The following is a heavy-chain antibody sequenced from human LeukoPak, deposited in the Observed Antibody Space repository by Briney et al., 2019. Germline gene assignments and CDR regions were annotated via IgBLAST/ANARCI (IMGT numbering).Heavy chain of an antibody. CDR2: FDPGDAET. J-gene: IGHJ3*02. D-gene: IGHD2/OR15-2a*01. Sequence: ASVKVSCKVSGYSLTELSMHWVRQTLYKGLEWMGAFDPGDAETIFAQKFQGRVTLTEDTSTDTAYMELTSLRAEDTAVYYCATFVPYPDSSNFYIHAFHIWGRGTMVTVYS. CDR3: ATFVPYPDSSNFYIHAFHI. CDR1: GYSLTELS. V-gene: IGHV1-24*01.